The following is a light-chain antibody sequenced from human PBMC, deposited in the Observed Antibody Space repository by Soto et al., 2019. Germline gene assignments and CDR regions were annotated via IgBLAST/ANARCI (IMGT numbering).Light chain of an antibody. V-gene: IGLV2-8*01. Sequence: QSALTQPPSASGSPGQSVTISCTGTSSDVGGYNYVSWYQQHPGKAPKLMIYEVSKRPSGVPDRFSGSKSGNTASLTASGLQAEDEADYYCSSYAGSNNYVFGTGTKVPVL. J-gene: IGLJ1*01. CDR2: EVS. CDR3: SSYAGSNNYV. CDR1: SSDVGGYNY.